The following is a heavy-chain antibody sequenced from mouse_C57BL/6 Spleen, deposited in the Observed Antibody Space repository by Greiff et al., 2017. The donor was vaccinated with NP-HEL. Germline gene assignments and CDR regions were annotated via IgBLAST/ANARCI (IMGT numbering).Heavy chain of an antibody. Sequence: EVQLQQSGPELVKPGASVKISCKASGYTFTDYYMNWVKQSHGKSLEWIGDINPNNGGTSYNQKFKGKATLTVDKSSSTAYMELRSLTSEDSAVYYCARSYYSNYDFAYWGQGTLVTVSA. J-gene: IGHJ3*01. V-gene: IGHV1-26*01. CDR1: GYTFTDYY. D-gene: IGHD2-5*01. CDR2: INPNNGGT. CDR3: ARSYYSNYDFAY.